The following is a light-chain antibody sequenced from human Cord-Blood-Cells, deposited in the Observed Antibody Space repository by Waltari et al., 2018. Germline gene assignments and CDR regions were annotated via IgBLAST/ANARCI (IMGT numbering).Light chain of an antibody. Sequence: SYELTQPPSVPVSPGQTASITCSRDKLGDKYACWYQQKPGQSPVLVIYQDSKRHSGIPERFSGSNSGNTATLTISGTQAMDEADYYCQAWDSSTVVFGGGTKLTVL. CDR1: KLGDKY. CDR3: QAWDSSTVV. J-gene: IGLJ2*01. CDR2: QDS. V-gene: IGLV3-1*01.